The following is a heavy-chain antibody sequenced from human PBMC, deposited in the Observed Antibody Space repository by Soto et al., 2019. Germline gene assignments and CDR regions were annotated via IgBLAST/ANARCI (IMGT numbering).Heavy chain of an antibody. J-gene: IGHJ4*02. Sequence: SVKVSCKASGFTFTSSAVQWVRQARGQRLEWIGWIVVGSGNTNYAQKFQERVTITRDMSTSTAYMELSSLRSEDTAVYYCAAEGLIAAAGDFDYWGQGTLVTVSS. D-gene: IGHD6-13*01. CDR1: GFTFTSSA. CDR3: AAEGLIAAAGDFDY. V-gene: IGHV1-58*01. CDR2: IVVGSGNT.